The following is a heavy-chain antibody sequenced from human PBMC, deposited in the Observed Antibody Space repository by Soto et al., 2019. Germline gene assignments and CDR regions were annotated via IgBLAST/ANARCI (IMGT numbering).Heavy chain of an antibody. V-gene: IGHV4-34*01. J-gene: IGHJ4*02. CDR3: ASSLLGYCSGGSCYSGYYFDY. D-gene: IGHD2-15*01. CDR2: INHSGST. CDR1: GGSFSGYY. Sequence: PSETLSLTCAVYGGSFSGYYWSWIRQPPGKGLEWIGEINHSGSTNYNPSLKSRVTISVDTSKNQFSLKLSSVTAADTAVYYCASSLLGYCSGGSCYSGYYFDYWGQGTLVTVSS.